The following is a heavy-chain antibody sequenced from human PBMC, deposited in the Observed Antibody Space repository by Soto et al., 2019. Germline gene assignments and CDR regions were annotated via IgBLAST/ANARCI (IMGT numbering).Heavy chain of an antibody. CDR1: GYTFTAYY. CDR3: ARDPNIRYFDLGQIDY. J-gene: IGHJ4*02. D-gene: IGHD3-9*01. Sequence: ASVRASCQATGYTFTAYYMHWVPQAPGQGLEWMGWITTNSGGTTCAQKLQGRVTMIRDTYISPAYMELSRLRSGDTAVYYCARDPNIRYFDLGQIDYWGQGTLVTVSS. V-gene: IGHV1-2*02. CDR2: ITTNSGGT.